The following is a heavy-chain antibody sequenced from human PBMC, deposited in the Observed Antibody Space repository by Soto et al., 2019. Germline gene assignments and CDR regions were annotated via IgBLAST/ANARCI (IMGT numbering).Heavy chain of an antibody. CDR3: VRDRVSINWYVDRFDY. CDR1: GFTFSSYW. Sequence: EVQLVESGGDLVQPGGSLRLSCAASGFTFSSYWMSWVRRAPGKGLEWAASIKADGGEKYYLDSVKGRFTVSRDNAKNSLHLQMNSLRAEDTSGYYCVRDRVSINWYVDRFDYWGRGTPVIVSS. CDR2: IKADGGEK. J-gene: IGHJ4*02. D-gene: IGHD1-1*01. V-gene: IGHV3-7*01.